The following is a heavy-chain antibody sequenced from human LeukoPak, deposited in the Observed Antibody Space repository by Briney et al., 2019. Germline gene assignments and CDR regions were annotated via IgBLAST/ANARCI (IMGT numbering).Heavy chain of an antibody. Sequence: SETLSLTCAVYGESFSGYYWSWIRQPPGKGLEWIGEINHSGSTNYNPSLKSRVTISVDTSENQFSLKLSSVTAADTAVYYCARGRIKLQLRGYYNAMDVWGQGTTVTVSS. V-gene: IGHV4-34*01. CDR3: ARGRIKLQLRGYYNAMDV. J-gene: IGHJ6*02. D-gene: IGHD5-18*01. CDR1: GESFSGYY. CDR2: INHSGST.